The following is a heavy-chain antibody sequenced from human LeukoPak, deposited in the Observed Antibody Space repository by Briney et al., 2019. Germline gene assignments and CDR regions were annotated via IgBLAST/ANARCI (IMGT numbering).Heavy chain of an antibody. V-gene: IGHV4-39*07. CDR1: GGSISGSSYF. CDR2: INHSGST. D-gene: IGHD2-2*01. Sequence: PSETLSLTCTVSGGSISGSSYFWGWIRQPPGKGLEWIGEINHSGSTNYNPSLKSRVTISVDTSKNQFSLKLSSVTAADTAVYYCARFQGDIVVVPAARSFDYWGQGTLVTVSS. J-gene: IGHJ4*02. CDR3: ARFQGDIVVVPAARSFDY.